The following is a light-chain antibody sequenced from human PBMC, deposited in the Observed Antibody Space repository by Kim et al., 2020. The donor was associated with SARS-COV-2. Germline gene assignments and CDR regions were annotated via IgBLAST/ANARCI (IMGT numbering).Light chain of an antibody. CDR3: LNGLIDTPT. CDR2: LAS. V-gene: IGKV2-28*01. Sequence: PASISCKTSNNLLYSDGFNYVDWYLQKPGQSPQLLIYLASNRASGVPDRFIGSGSGTDFTLKITRVEAEDVGIYYCLNGLIDTPTFGQGTRLEIK. CDR1: NNLLYSDGFNY. J-gene: IGKJ5*01.